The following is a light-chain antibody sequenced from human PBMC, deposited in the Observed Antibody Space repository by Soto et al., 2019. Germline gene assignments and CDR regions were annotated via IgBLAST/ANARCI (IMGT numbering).Light chain of an antibody. Sequence: DIQLTQSPSFLYASVGDRVTITCRARQGIRDFLAWYQQKPGKAPKLLIYAASTLQAGVPTRFSGFASGTEFTLTISNLQPADSATYDCQQFKVYPLTFGGGTKVEIK. CDR2: AAS. V-gene: IGKV1-9*01. CDR1: QGIRDF. CDR3: QQFKVYPLT. J-gene: IGKJ4*01.